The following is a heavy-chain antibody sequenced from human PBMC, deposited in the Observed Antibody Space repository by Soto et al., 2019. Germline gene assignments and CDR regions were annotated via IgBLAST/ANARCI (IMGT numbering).Heavy chain of an antibody. J-gene: IGHJ6*02. CDR1: GYSFTSYW. Sequence: PGESLKISCKGSGYSFTSYWIGWVRQMPGKGLEWMGIIYPGDSDTRYSPSFQGQVTISADKSISTSYLQWSSLKASDTAMYYCSRTSAAGKYYYGMDVWGQGTTVTVSS. CDR3: SRTSAAGKYYYGMDV. CDR2: IYPGDSDT. D-gene: IGHD6-13*01. V-gene: IGHV5-51*01.